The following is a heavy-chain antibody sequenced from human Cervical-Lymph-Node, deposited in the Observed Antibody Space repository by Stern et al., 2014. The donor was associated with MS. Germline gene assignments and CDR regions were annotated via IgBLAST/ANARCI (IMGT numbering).Heavy chain of an antibody. CDR1: GFSLTTNGVA. Sequence: QITLKESGPTLVIPTQTLTLTCTFSGFSLTTNGVAVGWIRQPPEKALEWLALIYWDDDTRYSPSLKSRLTITKDTSKNQVLLTMTNVEPVDTATYYCAHRDDWQLDFAYWCQGILVTVSS. CDR2: IYWDDDT. V-gene: IGHV2-5*02. CDR3: AHRDDWQLDFAY. J-gene: IGHJ4*02. D-gene: IGHD6-6*01.